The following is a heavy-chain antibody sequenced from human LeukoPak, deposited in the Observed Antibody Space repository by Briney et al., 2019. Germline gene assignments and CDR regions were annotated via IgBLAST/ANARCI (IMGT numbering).Heavy chain of an antibody. CDR2: IWYDGSNK. V-gene: IGHV3-33*01. Sequence: GRPLRLSCAASGFTFSSYGMHSVRQAPGKGLEWVAVIWYDGSNKYYADSAKGRFTIPRGNSKNTLYLQMNSLRAEDTAVYYCARSLVYDSSGYTLDYWGQGTLVTVSS. J-gene: IGHJ4*02. CDR1: GFTFSSYG. CDR3: ARSLVYDSSGYTLDY. D-gene: IGHD3-22*01.